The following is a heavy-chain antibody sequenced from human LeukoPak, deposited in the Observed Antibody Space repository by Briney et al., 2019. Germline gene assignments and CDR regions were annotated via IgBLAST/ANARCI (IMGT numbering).Heavy chain of an antibody. Sequence: SETLSLTCTVSGGSISRYYWSWIRQSAGKGLESIGRIYASGSTNYNPSFKSRLTISVDKSKNHFSLKLTSVTAADTAIYYCARDSVEIGAYNDPFDIWGQGTMVTVSS. CDR2: IYASGST. D-gene: IGHD5/OR15-5a*01. CDR3: ARDSVEIGAYNDPFDI. CDR1: GGSISRYY. V-gene: IGHV4-4*07. J-gene: IGHJ3*02.